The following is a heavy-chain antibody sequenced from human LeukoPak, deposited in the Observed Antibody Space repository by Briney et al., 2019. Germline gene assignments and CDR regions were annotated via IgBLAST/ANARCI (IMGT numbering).Heavy chain of an antibody. V-gene: IGHV3-11*04. CDR3: ARDYDFWSGSPGY. J-gene: IGHJ4*02. CDR2: ISSSGSTI. D-gene: IGHD3-3*01. CDR1: GFAFSDYY. Sequence: SGVSLRLSCAASGFAFSDYYMSWIRQAPGKGLEWVSYISSSGSTIYYADSVKGRFTISRDNAKNSLYLQMNSLRAEDTAVYYCARDYDFWSGSPGYWGQGTLVTVSS.